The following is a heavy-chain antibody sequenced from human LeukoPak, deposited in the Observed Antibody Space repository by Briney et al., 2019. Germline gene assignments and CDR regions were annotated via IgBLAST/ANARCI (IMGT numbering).Heavy chain of an antibody. CDR3: ARDGDAYNFDF. CDR2: IYRDGSNT. CDR1: GFTFSNYW. D-gene: IGHD5-24*01. Sequence: PGGSLRLSCAASGFTFSNYWMHWVRQVPGKGLVWVSRIYRDGSNTDYADSVKGRFIISRDNVKNTLYPQMNSLRADDTAVYYCARDGDAYNFDFWGQGALVTVSS. J-gene: IGHJ4*02. V-gene: IGHV3-74*01.